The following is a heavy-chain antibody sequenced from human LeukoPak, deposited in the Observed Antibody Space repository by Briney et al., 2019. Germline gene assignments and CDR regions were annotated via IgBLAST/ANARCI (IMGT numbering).Heavy chain of an antibody. V-gene: IGHV1-8*01. Sequence: ASVKVSCKPSGYTFTTYDINWVRQATGQGLEWIGWINPNSGNTDRAQKFQGRVTMTTNTSIGTVYMELSSLRSEDTAVYFCARNRGTDAFDVWGQGTMVTVSS. D-gene: IGHD1-26*01. CDR2: INPNSGNT. J-gene: IGHJ3*01. CDR3: ARNRGTDAFDV. CDR1: GYTFTTYD.